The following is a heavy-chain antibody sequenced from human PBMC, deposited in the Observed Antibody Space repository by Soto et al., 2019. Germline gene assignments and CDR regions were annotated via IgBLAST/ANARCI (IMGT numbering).Heavy chain of an antibody. CDR3: TRDVSSRYFDL. CDR1: GFTFRNYG. V-gene: IGHV3-33*01. CDR2: IWYDGSNT. J-gene: IGHJ2*01. Sequence: QVQLVESGGGVVQPGRSLRLSCAASGFTFRNYGMHWVRQTPGKGLEWVALIWYDGSNTFYTDSVKGRFTISRDNSKSTLRLQMNSLRVEDTAVYYCTRDVSSRYFDLWGRGSLVTVSS.